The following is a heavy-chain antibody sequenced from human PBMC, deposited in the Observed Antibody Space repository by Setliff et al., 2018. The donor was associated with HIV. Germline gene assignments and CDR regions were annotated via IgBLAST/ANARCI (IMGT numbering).Heavy chain of an antibody. Sequence: TLSLTCTVSGGSISSDGFYWSWVRQHPGKGLEWIGYIFSSGSTFYKPSLKSPVTMSVDTSKNQYSLRLTSVTAADTAVYYCARASAERSAVRGLAIAFDIWGPGTRVTVSS. J-gene: IGHJ3*02. V-gene: IGHV4-31*01. CDR1: GGSISSDGFY. CDR3: ARASAERSAVRGLAIAFDI. D-gene: IGHD3-10*01. CDR2: IFSSGST.